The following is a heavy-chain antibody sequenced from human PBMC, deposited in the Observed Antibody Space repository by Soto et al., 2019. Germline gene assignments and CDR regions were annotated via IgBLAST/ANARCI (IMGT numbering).Heavy chain of an antibody. CDR3: ARQGYCSGNSCRHSSWFDP. D-gene: IGHD2-2*01. V-gene: IGHV4-39*01. Sequence: SEPLSLTCTVSGGSIGSSDYFWVRIRQPPGKGLEWIGSIYYSGSTYHNPSLKSRVTISVDTSKNQFSLKLSSVTAADTAVYYCARQGYCSGNSCRHSSWFDPWGQGTLVTVSS. J-gene: IGHJ5*02. CDR2: IYYSGST. CDR1: GGSIGSSDYF.